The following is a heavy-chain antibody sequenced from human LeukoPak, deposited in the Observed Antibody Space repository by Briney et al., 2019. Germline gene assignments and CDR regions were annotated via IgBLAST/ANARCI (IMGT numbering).Heavy chain of an antibody. V-gene: IGHV4-38-2*02. J-gene: IGHJ4*02. CDR1: GYSLSSYYY. Sequence: SETLSLTCAVSGYSLSSYYYWAWIRQPPGKGREWIGNIFHTGDTNYNPSLMSRLTLSVDSSNNPFSLRLTSLTAADTAVYYCAREDGLFDSWGQGTLVTVSS. CDR2: IFHTGDT. D-gene: IGHD5-24*01. CDR3: AREDGLFDS.